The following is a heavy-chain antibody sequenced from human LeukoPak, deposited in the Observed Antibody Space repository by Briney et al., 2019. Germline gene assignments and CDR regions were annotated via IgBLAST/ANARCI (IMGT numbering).Heavy chain of an antibody. D-gene: IGHD1-7*01. J-gene: IGHJ4*02. Sequence: ASVKVSCKASGYTFTSYGISWVRQAPGQGLEWMGWISAYNGNTNYAQKLQGRVTITTDPSTSTAYMEERSLRSYATAVYYCARGGLELPYWGQGTLVTVSS. CDR1: GYTFTSYG. V-gene: IGHV1-18*01. CDR2: ISAYNGNT. CDR3: ARGGLELPY.